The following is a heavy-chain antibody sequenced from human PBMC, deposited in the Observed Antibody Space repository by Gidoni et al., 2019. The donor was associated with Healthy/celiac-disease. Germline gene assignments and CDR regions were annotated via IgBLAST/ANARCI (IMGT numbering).Heavy chain of an antibody. D-gene: IGHD3-10*01. V-gene: IGHV4-39*01. J-gene: IGHJ4*02. Sequence: QLQLQESGPGLVKPSETLSLSCTVSGGSISSSSYYWGWIRQPPGKGLEWIGSIYYSGSTYYNPSLKSRVTISVDTSKNQFSLKLSSVTAADTAVYYCARRDGVQGVDYWGQGTLVTVSS. CDR3: ARRDGVQGVDY. CDR2: IYYSGST. CDR1: GGSISSSSYY.